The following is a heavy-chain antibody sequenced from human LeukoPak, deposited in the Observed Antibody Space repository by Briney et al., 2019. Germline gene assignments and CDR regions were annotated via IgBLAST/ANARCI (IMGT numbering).Heavy chain of an antibody. CDR3: ARGPQPYCTNGVCYTRASDI. D-gene: IGHD2-8*01. Sequence: GGSLRLSCAASGFTFSSYSMNWVRQAPGKGLEWVSSISSSSSYIYYADSVKGRFTISRDNAKNSLYLQMNSLRAEDTAVYYCARGPQPYCTNGVCYTRASDIWGQGTMVTVSS. V-gene: IGHV3-21*01. CDR1: GFTFSSYS. J-gene: IGHJ3*02. CDR2: ISSSSSYI.